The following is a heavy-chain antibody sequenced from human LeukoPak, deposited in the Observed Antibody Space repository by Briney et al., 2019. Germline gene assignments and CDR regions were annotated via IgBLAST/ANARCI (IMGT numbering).Heavy chain of an antibody. J-gene: IGHJ3*02. CDR3: ARFSLGIAVAGTGEAFDI. Sequence: SETLSLTCTVSGGSISSYYWSWIRQPAGKGLEWIGRIYTSGSTNYNLSLKSRVTMSVDTSKNQFSLKLSSVTAADTAVYYCARFSLGIAVAGTGEAFDIWGQGTMVTVSS. V-gene: IGHV4-4*07. CDR1: GGSISSYY. CDR2: IYTSGST. D-gene: IGHD6-19*01.